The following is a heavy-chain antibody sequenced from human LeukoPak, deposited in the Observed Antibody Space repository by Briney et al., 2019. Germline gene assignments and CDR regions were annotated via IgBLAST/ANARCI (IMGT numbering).Heavy chain of an antibody. CDR1: GGSISSSSYY. J-gene: IGHJ5*02. V-gene: IGHV4-39*01. CDR2: IYYSGST. Sequence: SETLSLTCTVSGGSISSSSYYWGWIRQPPGKGLECIGSIYYSGSTYYNPSLKSRVTISVDTSKNQFSLKLSSVTAADTAVYYCANRIAAAGSKEFDPWGQGTLVTVSS. D-gene: IGHD6-13*01. CDR3: ANRIAAAGSKEFDP.